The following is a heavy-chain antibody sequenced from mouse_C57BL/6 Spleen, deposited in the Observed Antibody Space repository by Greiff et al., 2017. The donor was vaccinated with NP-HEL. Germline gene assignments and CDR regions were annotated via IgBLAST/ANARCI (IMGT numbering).Heavy chain of an antibody. CDR1: GFTFSSYA. V-gene: IGHV5-4*03. D-gene: IGHD2-4*01. CDR3: ARAGRNYDYGVDY. Sequence: DVKLVESGGGLVKPGGSLKLSCAASGFTFSSYAMSWVRQTPEKRLEWVATISDGGSYTYYPDNVKGRFTISRDNAKNNLYLQMSHLKSEDTAMYYCARAGRNYDYGVDYWGQGTTLTVSS. CDR2: ISDGGSYT. J-gene: IGHJ2*01.